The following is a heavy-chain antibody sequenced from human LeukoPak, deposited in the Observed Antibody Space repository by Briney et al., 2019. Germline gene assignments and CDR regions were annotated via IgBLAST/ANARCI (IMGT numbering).Heavy chain of an antibody. V-gene: IGHV4-30-4*01. CDR2: IYYSGST. CDR1: GGSISSGDYY. J-gene: IGHJ4*02. D-gene: IGHD4-23*01. Sequence: SETLSLTCIVSGGSISSGDYYWSWIRQPPGKGLEWIGYIYYSGSTYYNPSLKSRVTISVDTSKNQLSLKLSSVTAADTAVYYCARDLLNEGNHLDYWGQGTLVTVSS. CDR3: ARDLLNEGNHLDY.